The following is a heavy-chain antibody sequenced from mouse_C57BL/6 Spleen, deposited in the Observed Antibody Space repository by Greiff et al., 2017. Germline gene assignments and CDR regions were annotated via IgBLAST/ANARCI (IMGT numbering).Heavy chain of an antibody. D-gene: IGHD1-1*01. Sequence: EVQLQESGGGLVQPGGSMKLSCVASGFTFSNYWMNWVRQSPEKGLEWVAQIRLKSDNYATHYAESVKGRFTISRDDSKSSVYLQMNNLRAEDTGIYYCTLLLLPLDYWGQGTTLTVYS. CDR1: GFTFSNYW. J-gene: IGHJ2*01. V-gene: IGHV6-3*01. CDR3: TLLLLPLDY. CDR2: IRLKSDNYAT.